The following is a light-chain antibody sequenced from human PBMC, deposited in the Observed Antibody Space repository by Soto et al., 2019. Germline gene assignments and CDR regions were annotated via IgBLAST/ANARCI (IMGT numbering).Light chain of an antibody. CDR3: HQYNNWPTWT. CDR1: QSVSNN. J-gene: IGKJ1*01. Sequence: EVVVTQSPATLSVSPGESSTLSCRVSQSVSNNLAWYQQRPGQAPTLLIYRASERATGVPDRFSGSGSGTEFTLTISSLQSEDFAVYYCHQYNNWPTWTFGQGTKVDI. CDR2: RAS. V-gene: IGKV3-15*01.